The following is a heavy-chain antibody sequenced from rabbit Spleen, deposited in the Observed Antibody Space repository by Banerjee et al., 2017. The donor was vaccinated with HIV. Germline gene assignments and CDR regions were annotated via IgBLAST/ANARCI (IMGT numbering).Heavy chain of an antibody. D-gene: IGHD1-1*01. CDR2: IGAGVSYTT. CDR3: ARDLDGVIGWNFGW. J-gene: IGHJ4*01. Sequence: QSLEEYGGDLVKPGASLTLTCTASGVSFSSSSYMCWVRQAPGKGPEWIACIGAGVSYTTYYATWAKGRFTISKTSSTTVTLQMTSLTAADTATYFCARDLDGVIGWNFGWWGPGTLVTVS. CDR1: GVSFSSSSY. V-gene: IGHV1S40*01.